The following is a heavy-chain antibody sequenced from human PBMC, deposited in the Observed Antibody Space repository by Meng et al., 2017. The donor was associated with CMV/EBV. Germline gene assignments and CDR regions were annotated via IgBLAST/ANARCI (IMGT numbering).Heavy chain of an antibody. V-gene: IGHV3-30*02. J-gene: IGHJ5*02. CDR2: IRYDGSNK. CDR1: GFTFSSYG. Sequence: GESLKISCAASGFTFSSYGMHWVRQAPGKGLEWVAFIRYDGSNKYYADSVKGRFTISRDNSKNTLYLQMNSLRAEDTAVYYCAREVVREESWFDPWGQGTLVTVSS. CDR3: AREVVREESWFDP. D-gene: IGHD6-6*01.